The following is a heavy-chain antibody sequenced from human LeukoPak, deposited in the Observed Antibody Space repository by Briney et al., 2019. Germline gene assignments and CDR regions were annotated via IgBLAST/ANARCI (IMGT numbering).Heavy chain of an antibody. CDR2: IGGPAET. CDR3: AKDWTSHNGVYDCLDF. J-gene: IGHJ4*02. D-gene: IGHD3-16*01. Sequence: PGGSLRLSCAASGFAFDVHAMTWVRQAPGKGPEWVAPIGGPAETSYADSVKGRFTISRDNSRNTLYLQMNSLRAEDSALYYCAKDWTSHNGVYDCLDFWGQGTRVTVSS. CDR1: GFAFDVHA. V-gene: IGHV3-23*01.